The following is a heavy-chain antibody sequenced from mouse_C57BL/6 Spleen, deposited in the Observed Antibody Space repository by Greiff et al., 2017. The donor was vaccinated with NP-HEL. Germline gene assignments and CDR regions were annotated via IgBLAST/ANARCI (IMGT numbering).Heavy chain of an antibody. CDR3: ARRDYYGSSYEYYAMDY. J-gene: IGHJ4*01. CDR1: GYTFTDYY. CDR2: IGPGSGST. D-gene: IGHD1-1*01. Sequence: VQLQQSGAELVKPGASVKISCKASGYTFTDYYINWVKQRPGQGLEWIGKIGPGSGSTYYNEKFKGKATLTADKSSSTAYMQLSSLTSEDSAVYFCARRDYYGSSYEYYAMDYWGQGTSVTVSS. V-gene: IGHV1-77*01.